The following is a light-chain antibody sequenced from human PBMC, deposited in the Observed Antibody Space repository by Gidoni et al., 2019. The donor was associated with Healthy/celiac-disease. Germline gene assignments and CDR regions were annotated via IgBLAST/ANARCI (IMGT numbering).Light chain of an antibody. CDR2: DAS. CDR3: QQYDNLPSPSIT. V-gene: IGKV1-33*01. J-gene: IGKJ5*01. Sequence: DIQMTQSPSSLSASVGDRVTITCQASQDISNYLNWYQQKPGKAPKLLIYDASNLETGVPSRFSGSGSGTDFTFTISSLQPEDIATYYCQQYDNLPSPSITFXQXTRLEIK. CDR1: QDISNY.